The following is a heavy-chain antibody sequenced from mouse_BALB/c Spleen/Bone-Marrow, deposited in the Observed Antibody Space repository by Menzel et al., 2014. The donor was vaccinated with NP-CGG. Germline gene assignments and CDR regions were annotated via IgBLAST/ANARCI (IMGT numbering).Heavy chain of an antibody. V-gene: IGHV1S81*02. CDR2: INPSNGRA. J-gene: IGHJ3*01. Sequence: QVQLQQSGAELVKPGASVKLSCKAPGYTFTSYWMHWVKQRPGQGLEWIGEINPSNGRADYNEKFRSKATLTVDRPSSTAYMQLSSLTSEDSAVYYCASAGGYDGFAYWGQGTLVTVSA. CDR3: ASAGGYDGFAY. CDR1: GYTFTSYW. D-gene: IGHD2-2*01.